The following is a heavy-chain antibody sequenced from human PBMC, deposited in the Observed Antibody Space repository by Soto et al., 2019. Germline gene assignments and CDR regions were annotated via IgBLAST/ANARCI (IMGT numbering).Heavy chain of an antibody. CDR1: GGSISSNNW. D-gene: IGHD1-26*01. V-gene: IGHV4-4*02. CDR3: ARERGAGTYQGFDY. J-gene: IGHJ4*02. Sequence: SETLSLTCAVSGGSISSNNWWHWVRQPPGKGLEWIGEIYHSGITNYSPSLKSRVTMSVDQSKNQFSLSLSSVTAADTAVYYCARERGAGTYQGFDYWGQGTLVTVSS. CDR2: IYHSGIT.